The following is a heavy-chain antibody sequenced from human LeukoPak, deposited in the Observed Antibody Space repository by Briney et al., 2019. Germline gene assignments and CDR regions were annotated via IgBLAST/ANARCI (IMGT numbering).Heavy chain of an antibody. CDR1: GGSFSGCY. V-gene: IGHV4-34*01. J-gene: IGHJ4*02. CDR2: INHSGST. D-gene: IGHD3-10*01. CDR3: ARNMVRGVTISAPVY. Sequence: SETLSLTCAVYGGSFSGCYWSWIRQPPGKGLEWIGEINHSGSTNYNPSLKSRATISVDTSKNQFSLKLSSVTAADTAVYYCARNMVRGVTISAPVYWGQGTLVTVSS.